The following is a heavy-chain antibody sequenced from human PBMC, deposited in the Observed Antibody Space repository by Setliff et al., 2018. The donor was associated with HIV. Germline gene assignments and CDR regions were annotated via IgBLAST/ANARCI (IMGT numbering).Heavy chain of an antibody. Sequence: QSGGSLRLSCVASGFTFSSSSMNWVRQAPGKGLEWVSYISSRSSAIYYADSVKGRFTISRDNARNSLYLQMNSLRAEDTAVYYCARGLVDYYDSSGYDYWGQGTLVTVSS. D-gene: IGHD3-22*01. CDR2: ISSRSSAI. CDR1: GFTFSSSS. V-gene: IGHV3-48*01. CDR3: ARGLVDYYDSSGYDY. J-gene: IGHJ4*02.